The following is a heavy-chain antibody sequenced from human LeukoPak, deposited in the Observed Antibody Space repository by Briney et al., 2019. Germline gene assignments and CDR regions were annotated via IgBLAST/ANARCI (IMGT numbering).Heavy chain of an antibody. J-gene: IGHJ5*02. CDR3: ARQGQYYDFWSGYVNWFDP. D-gene: IGHD3-3*01. Sequence: SETLSLTCAVSGYSISSGYYWVWIRQPPGKGLEWIGSIYHSGSTYYNPSLKSRVTISVDTSKNQFSLKLSSVTAADTAVYYCARQGQYYDFWSGYVNWFDPWGQGTLVTVSS. V-gene: IGHV4-38-2*01. CDR1: GYSISSGYY. CDR2: IYHSGST.